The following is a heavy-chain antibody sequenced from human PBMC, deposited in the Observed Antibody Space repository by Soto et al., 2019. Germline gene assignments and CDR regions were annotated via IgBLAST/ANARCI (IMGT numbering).Heavy chain of an antibody. D-gene: IGHD7-27*01. CDR3: AKEVSLGSTVDLGY. J-gene: IGHJ4*02. V-gene: IGHV3-23*01. CDR1: GCPCTSFS. CDR2: ISGSGGST. Sequence: PGGRLSRCSASSGCPCTSFSMSWVRQSPGKGLEWVSTISGSGGSTYYAYAVKGRFTISRDNSMGTLYLQMKSLRVEDTAIYYCAKEVSLGSTVDLGYWGQGTLVNVSA.